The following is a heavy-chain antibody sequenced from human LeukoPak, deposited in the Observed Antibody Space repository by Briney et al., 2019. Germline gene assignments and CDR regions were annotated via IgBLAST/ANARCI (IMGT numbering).Heavy chain of an antibody. CDR1: GFTFSSYG. V-gene: IGHV3-33*06. D-gene: IGHD6-13*01. CDR2: IWYDGSNK. Sequence: GGSLRLSCAASGFTFSSYGMPWVRQAPGKGLEWVAVIWYDGSNKYYADSVKGRFTISRDNSKNTLYLQMNSLRAEDTAVYYCAKEGYSSSWWGGAFDIWGQGTMVTVSS. J-gene: IGHJ3*02. CDR3: AKEGYSSSWWGGAFDI.